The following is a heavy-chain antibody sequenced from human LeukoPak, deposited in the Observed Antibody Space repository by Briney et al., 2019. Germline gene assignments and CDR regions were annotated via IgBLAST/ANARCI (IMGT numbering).Heavy chain of an antibody. CDR2: IYYTGST. CDR3: ASHGSSGHDPLT. J-gene: IGHJ4*02. D-gene: IGHD5-12*01. V-gene: IGHV4-59*08. CDR1: SGATSRDY. Sequence: SQTLSLTCTLSSGATSRDYCGWSPPPPGKGLGRIGDIYYTGSTSYNPALKSRVPISLDPSKSQFSLRLTSVTAADTAVYYCASHGSSGHDPLTWGQGTLVTVSS.